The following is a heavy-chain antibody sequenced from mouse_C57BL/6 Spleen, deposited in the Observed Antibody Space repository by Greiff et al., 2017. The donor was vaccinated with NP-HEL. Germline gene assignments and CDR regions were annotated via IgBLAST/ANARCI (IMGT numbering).Heavy chain of an antibody. V-gene: IGHV3-6*01. Sequence: EVQRVESGPGLVKPSQSLSLTCSVTGYSITSGYYWNWIRQSPGNKLEWMGYISYDGSNNYNPSLKNRISITRDTSKNQFFLKLNSVTTEDTATYYCARDGSYWGQGTLVTVSA. CDR1: GYSITSGYY. D-gene: IGHD2-2*01. CDR3: ARDGSY. J-gene: IGHJ3*01. CDR2: ISYDGSN.